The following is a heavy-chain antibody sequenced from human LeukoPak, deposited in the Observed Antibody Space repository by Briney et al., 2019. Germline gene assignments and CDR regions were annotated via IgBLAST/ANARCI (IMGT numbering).Heavy chain of an antibody. V-gene: IGHV4-61*02. CDR1: GGSISSDSYY. J-gene: IGHJ4*02. D-gene: IGHD4-23*01. CDR2: INTSGST. CDR3: ARDLHGGNSGLGY. Sequence: SQTLSLTCTVSGGSISSDSYYWSWIRQPAGEGLEWIGRINTSGSTNYNPSLKSRVTMLVDTSKNQFSLKLRSVTAADTAVYYCARDLHGGNSGLGYWGQGTLVTVSS.